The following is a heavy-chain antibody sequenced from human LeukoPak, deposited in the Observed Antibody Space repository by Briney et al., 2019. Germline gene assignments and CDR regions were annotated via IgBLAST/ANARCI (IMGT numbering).Heavy chain of an antibody. V-gene: IGHV1-18*04. CDR1: GYTLINYH. J-gene: IGHJ4*02. CDR3: ARDLVAIRFTAYYFDY. Sequence: ASVKVSCKASGYTLINYHINWVRQAPGQGLEWMGTINPSNGDTNYSPKFQGRVTMTTDTSTSTAYMELRSLRSDDTAVYYCARDLVAIRFTAYYFDYWGQGTLVTVSS. CDR2: INPSNGDT. D-gene: IGHD3-3*01.